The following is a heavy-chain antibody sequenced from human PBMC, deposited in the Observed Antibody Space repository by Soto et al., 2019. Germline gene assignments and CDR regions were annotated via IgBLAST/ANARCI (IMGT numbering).Heavy chain of an antibody. V-gene: IGHV3-23*01. Sequence: GGSLRLSCAASGFTFSSYAMSWVRQAPGKGLEWVSAISGSGGSTYYADSVKGRFTISRDNSKNTRDLQMNSLRAEDTAVYYCAKDGNRGDFWSGSLFVQYYYYGMDVWGQGTTVTVSS. CDR1: GFTFSSYA. J-gene: IGHJ6*02. D-gene: IGHD3-3*01. CDR2: ISGSGGST. CDR3: AKDGNRGDFWSGSLFVQYYYYGMDV.